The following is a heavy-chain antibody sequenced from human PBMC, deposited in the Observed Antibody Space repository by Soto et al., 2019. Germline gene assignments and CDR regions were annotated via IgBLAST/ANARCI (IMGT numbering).Heavy chain of an antibody. CDR2: INAGNGNT. CDR1: GYTFTSYA. V-gene: IGHV1-3*01. CDR3: ARAKRWSGSYPTREFYYYYYGMDV. D-gene: IGHD1-26*01. J-gene: IGHJ6*02. Sequence: GASVKVSCKASGYTFTSYAMHWVRQAPGQRLEWMGWINAGNGNTKYSQKFQGRVTITRDTSASTAYMELSSLRSEDTAVYYCARAKRWSGSYPTREFYYYYYGMDVWGQGTTVTVSS.